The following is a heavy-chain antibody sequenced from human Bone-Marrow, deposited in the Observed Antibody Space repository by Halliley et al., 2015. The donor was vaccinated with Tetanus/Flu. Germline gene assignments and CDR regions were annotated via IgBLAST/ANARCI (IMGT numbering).Heavy chain of an antibody. D-gene: IGHD1-20*01. Sequence: VAGVSHGGNNKYYADSVKGRFTISRDNSKNTVSLQMGSLRSEDTALYYCATGANWDEWYFDLWGRGTLVTVS. J-gene: IGHJ2*01. CDR3: ATGANWDEWYFDL. CDR2: VSHGGNNK. V-gene: IGHV3-30*03.